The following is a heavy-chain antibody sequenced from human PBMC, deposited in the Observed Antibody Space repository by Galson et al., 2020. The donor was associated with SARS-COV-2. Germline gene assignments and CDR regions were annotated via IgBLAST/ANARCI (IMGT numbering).Heavy chain of an antibody. D-gene: IGHD3-16*02. Sequence: GESLKISCAASGFTFSNAWMSWVRPAPGKGLEWVGRIKSKTDGGTTDYAAPVKGRFTISSDDSKNTLYLQMNSLKTEDTAVYYCTTDRVYDYVWGSYRYSDYWGQGTRVTVSS. CDR3: TTDRVYDYVWGSYRYSDY. V-gene: IGHV3-15*01. J-gene: IGHJ4*02. CDR1: GFTFSNAW. CDR2: IKSKTDGGTT.